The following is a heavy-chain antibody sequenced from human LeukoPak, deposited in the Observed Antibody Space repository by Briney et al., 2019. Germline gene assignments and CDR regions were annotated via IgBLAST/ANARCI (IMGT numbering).Heavy chain of an antibody. J-gene: IGHJ4*02. CDR3: AREGDYDILTADYFDY. V-gene: IGHV4-61*02. Sequence: SETLSLTCTVSGVSISSSNSYWGWIRQPAGKGLEWIGRIYTSGSTNYNPSLKSRVTMSVDTSKNQFSLKLSSVTAADTAVYYCAREGDYDILTADYFDYWGQGTLVTVSS. CDR1: GVSISSSNSY. D-gene: IGHD3-9*01. CDR2: IYTSGST.